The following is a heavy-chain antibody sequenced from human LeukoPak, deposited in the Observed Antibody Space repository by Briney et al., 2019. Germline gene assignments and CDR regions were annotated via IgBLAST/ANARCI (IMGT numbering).Heavy chain of an antibody. J-gene: IGHJ4*02. CDR2: INHSGST. CDR1: GGSMSSESW. CDR3: ARVYGGFDY. D-gene: IGHD4-23*01. V-gene: IGHV4-4*02. Sequence: PSETLSLTCAVSGGSMSSESWWTWVRQTPGKGLEWIGEINHSGSTNYNPSLKSRVTISVDTSKNQFSLKLSSVTAADTAVYYCARVYGGFDYWGQGTLVTVSS.